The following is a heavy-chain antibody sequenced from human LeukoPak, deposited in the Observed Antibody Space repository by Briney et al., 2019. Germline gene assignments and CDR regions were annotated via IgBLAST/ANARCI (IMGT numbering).Heavy chain of an antibody. J-gene: IGHJ4*02. Sequence: GGSLRLSCAASGFTFSSHGMHWVRQAPGKGLEWVAVISYDGSNKYYADSVKGRFTISRDNAKNSLYLQMNSLRAEDTALYYCARDLNGDYGGYWGQGTLVTVSS. CDR3: ARDLNGDYGGY. CDR2: ISYDGSNK. D-gene: IGHD4-17*01. CDR1: GFTFSSHG. V-gene: IGHV3-30*03.